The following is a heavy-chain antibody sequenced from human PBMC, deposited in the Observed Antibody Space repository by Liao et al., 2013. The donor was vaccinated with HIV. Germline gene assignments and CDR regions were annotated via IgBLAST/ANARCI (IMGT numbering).Heavy chain of an antibody. CDR1: GGSISGQF. V-gene: IGHV4-4*07. Sequence: QVQLQESGPGLVKPSETLSLTCTVSGGSISGQFWSWIRQPAGKGLEWIGRIYTGGSTNYNPSLESRVTMSSDTSKNQFSLKLSSVTAADTAVYYCALGDYYDSRLGWGQGTMVTVSS. CDR3: ALGDYYDSRLG. D-gene: IGHD3-22*01. J-gene: IGHJ3*01. CDR2: IYTGGST.